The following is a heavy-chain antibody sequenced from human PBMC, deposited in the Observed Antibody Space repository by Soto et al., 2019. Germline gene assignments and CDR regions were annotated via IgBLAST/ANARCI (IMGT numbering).Heavy chain of an antibody. Sequence: SVKVSCKASGGTFSSYAISWVRQAPGQGLEWMGGIIPIFGTANYAQKFQGRATITADESTSTAYMELSSLRSEDTAVYYCARDRTVAGTRDYGMDVWGQGTTVTVSS. J-gene: IGHJ6*02. CDR1: GGTFSSYA. D-gene: IGHD6-19*01. CDR2: IIPIFGTA. V-gene: IGHV1-69*13. CDR3: ARDRTVAGTRDYGMDV.